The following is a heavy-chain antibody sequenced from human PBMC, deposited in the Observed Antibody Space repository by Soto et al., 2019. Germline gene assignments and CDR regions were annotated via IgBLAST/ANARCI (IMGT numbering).Heavy chain of an antibody. Sequence: GASVKVSCKASGYTFTSYGISWMRQAPGQGLEWMGLINPSGGSTTYAQKFQGRVTMTRDTSTSTVYMDLSSLRSEDTAVYYCARSPYSSGYHYAIDYWGQGTQVTVSS. V-gene: IGHV1-46*01. CDR1: GYTFTSYG. CDR2: INPSGGST. D-gene: IGHD3-22*01. CDR3: ARSPYSSGYHYAIDY. J-gene: IGHJ4*02.